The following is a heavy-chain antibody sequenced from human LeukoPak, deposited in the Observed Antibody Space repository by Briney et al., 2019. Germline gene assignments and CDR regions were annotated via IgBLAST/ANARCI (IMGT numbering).Heavy chain of an antibody. J-gene: IGHJ4*02. CDR1: GFIFSSLA. CDR2: INAVDANT. CDR3: AKQFLGAN. V-gene: IGHV3-23*01. Sequence: GGSLRLSCAASGFIFSSLAMTWVRQAPGKGLEWVSTINAVDANTYYADSMKGRFTVSRDNSRNTLYLQMNSLRAEDTAVYYCAKQFLGANWGQGTLVIVSS. D-gene: IGHD4/OR15-4a*01.